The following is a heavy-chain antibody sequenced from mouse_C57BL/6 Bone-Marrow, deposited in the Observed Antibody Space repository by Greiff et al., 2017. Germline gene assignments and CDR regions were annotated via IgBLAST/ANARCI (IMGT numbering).Heavy chain of an antibody. CDR3: ARHPNWAYYFDY. V-gene: IGHV5-15*04. D-gene: IGHD4-1*01. J-gene: IGHJ2*01. Sequence: EVKLVESGGGLVQPGGSLKLSCAASGFTFSDYGMACVRTAPRKGPEWVAFISNLAYSIYYADTVTGRFTISRENAKNTLYLEMSSLRSEDTAMYYCARHPNWAYYFDYWGQGTTLTVSS. CDR2: ISNLAYSI. CDR1: GFTFSDYG.